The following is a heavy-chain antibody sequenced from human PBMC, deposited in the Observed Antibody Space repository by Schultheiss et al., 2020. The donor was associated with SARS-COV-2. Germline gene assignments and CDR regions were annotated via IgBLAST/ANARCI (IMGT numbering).Heavy chain of an antibody. V-gene: IGHV3-15*01. CDR1: GFTFSRYA. CDR3: TTDRAFLEWLQDFDY. Sequence: GGSLRLSCAASGFTFSRYAMSWVRQAPGKGLEWVGRIKSKTDGGTTDYAAPVKDRFTITRDDSKNTLYLQMNSLKTEDTAVYYCTTDRAFLEWLQDFDYWGQGTLVTVAS. CDR2: IKSKTDGGTT. J-gene: IGHJ4*02. D-gene: IGHD3-3*02.